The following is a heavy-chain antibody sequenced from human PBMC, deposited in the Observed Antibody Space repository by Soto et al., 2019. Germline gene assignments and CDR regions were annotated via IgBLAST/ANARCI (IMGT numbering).Heavy chain of an antibody. CDR2: INHSGST. CDR3: ARRASVATINVGYYYYYMDV. V-gene: IGHV4-34*01. J-gene: IGHJ6*03. D-gene: IGHD5-12*01. CDR1: GGSFSGYY. Sequence: PSETLSLTCAVYGGSFSGYYWSWIRQPPGKGLEWIGEINHSGSTNYNPSLKSRVTISVDTSKNQFSLKLSSVTAADTAVYYCARRASVATINVGYYYYYMDVWGKGTTVTVSS.